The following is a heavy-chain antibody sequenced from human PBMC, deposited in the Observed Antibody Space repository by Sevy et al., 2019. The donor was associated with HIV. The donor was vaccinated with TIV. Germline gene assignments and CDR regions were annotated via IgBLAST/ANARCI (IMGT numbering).Heavy chain of an antibody. D-gene: IGHD6-13*01. V-gene: IGHV6-1*01. Sequence: SQTLSLTCAISGDSVSSNSAAWNWIRQSPSRGLEWLGRTYYRSKWYNDYAVSVKSRITINPETSKNQFSLQRNSVTPEDTAVYYCARDVAAAGTESNWFDPWGQGTLVTVSS. CDR3: ARDVAAAGTESNWFDP. CDR1: GDSVSSNSAA. CDR2: TYYRSKWYN. J-gene: IGHJ5*02.